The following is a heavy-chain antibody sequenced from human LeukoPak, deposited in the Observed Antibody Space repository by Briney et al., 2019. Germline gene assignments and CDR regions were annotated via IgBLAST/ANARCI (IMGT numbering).Heavy chain of an antibody. V-gene: IGHV3-20*04. Sequence: PGGSLRLSCGVSGFAFTKHDMSWFRQPPGKGLEWVSSISRSGAHSHYATSERGRFIISRDNSNDTLFLQMTGLDVADTAIYYCARGSLGPAYWGRGTVVAVSS. CDR1: GFAFTKHD. D-gene: IGHD3-10*01. J-gene: IGHJ1*01. CDR3: ARGSLGPAY. CDR2: ISRSGAHS.